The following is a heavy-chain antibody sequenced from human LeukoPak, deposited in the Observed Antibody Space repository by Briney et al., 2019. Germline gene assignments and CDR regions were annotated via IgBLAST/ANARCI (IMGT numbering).Heavy chain of an antibody. CDR3: ASTRHYYGSGSYYEAFDY. CDR1: GHSFTSYW. J-gene: IGHJ4*02. CDR2: IYPGDSDT. Sequence: GESLKISCKGSGHSFTSYWIGWVRQMPGKGLEWMGIIYPGDSDTRYSPSFQGQVTISADKSISTAYLQWSSLKASDTAMYYCASTRHYYGSGSYYEAFDYWGQGTLVTVSS. V-gene: IGHV5-51*01. D-gene: IGHD3-10*01.